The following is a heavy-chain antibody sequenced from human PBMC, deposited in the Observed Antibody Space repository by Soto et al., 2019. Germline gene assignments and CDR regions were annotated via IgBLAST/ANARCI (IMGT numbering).Heavy chain of an antibody. J-gene: IGHJ5*02. CDR2: LYYSGGT. CDR3: ARVRITTTVTTGWFDP. Sequence: QVQLQESGPGLVKPSQTLSLTCTVSGGSISSGGYYWSWIRQHPGKGLEWIGYLYYSGGTYYNPSLKSRVTISVDTSKNQFSLKLSSVTAADTAVYYCARVRITTTVTTGWFDPWGQGTLVTVSS. CDR1: GGSISSGGYY. D-gene: IGHD4-17*01. V-gene: IGHV4-31*03.